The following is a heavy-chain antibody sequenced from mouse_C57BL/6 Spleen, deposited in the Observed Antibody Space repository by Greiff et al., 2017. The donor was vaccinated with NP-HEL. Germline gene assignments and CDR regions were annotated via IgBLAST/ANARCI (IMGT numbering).Heavy chain of an antibody. CDR3: ARSMITTVYYYAMDY. Sequence: QVQLKESGAELVKPGASVKISCKASGYAFSSYWMNWVKQRPGKGLEWIGQIYPGDGDTNYNGKFKGKATLTADKSSSTAYMQLSSLTSEDSAVYFCARSMITTVYYYAMDYWGQGTSVTVSS. D-gene: IGHD2-4*01. J-gene: IGHJ4*01. V-gene: IGHV1-80*01. CDR2: IYPGDGDT. CDR1: GYAFSSYW.